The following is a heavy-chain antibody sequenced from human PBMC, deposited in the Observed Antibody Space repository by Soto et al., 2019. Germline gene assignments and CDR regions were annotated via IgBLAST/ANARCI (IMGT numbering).Heavy chain of an antibody. CDR1: GFTFSSYG. Sequence: QVQLVESGGGVVQPGRSLRLSCAASGFTFSSYGMHWVRQAPGKGLEWVAVISYDGSNKYYADSVKGRFTISRDNSKNTLYLQMNSLRAEDTAVYYCAKEAAQGGNYFDYWGQGTLVTVSS. J-gene: IGHJ4*02. D-gene: IGHD6-25*01. V-gene: IGHV3-30*18. CDR2: ISYDGSNK. CDR3: AKEAAQGGNYFDY.